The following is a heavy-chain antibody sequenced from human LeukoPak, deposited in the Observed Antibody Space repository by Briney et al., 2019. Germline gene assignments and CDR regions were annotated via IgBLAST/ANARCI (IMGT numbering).Heavy chain of an antibody. CDR2: IQSDGST. CDR3: TRGGAFDI. V-gene: IGHV3-66*02. Sequence: GGSLRLSCAASGFTVSNNYISWVRQAPGKGLEWVSVIQSDGSTYYADSVRSRFTISRDNSKNTLYLQMNSLRAEDTAVYYCTRGGAFDIWGQGTMVTVSS. D-gene: IGHD3-16*01. CDR1: GFTVSNNY. J-gene: IGHJ3*02.